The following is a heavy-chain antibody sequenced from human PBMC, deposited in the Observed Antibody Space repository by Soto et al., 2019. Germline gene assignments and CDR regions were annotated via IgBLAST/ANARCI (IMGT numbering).Heavy chain of an antibody. V-gene: IGHV3-48*02. CDR3: AREYCSGGRCYAYYVDY. CDR2: ISGRGGTI. CDR1: GLTFGSFS. D-gene: IGHD2-15*01. J-gene: IGHJ4*02. Sequence: GGSLRRSCAASGLTFGSFSLNWVRQAPGKGLEWVAYISGRGGTIYYADSVKGRFTISRDNANNSLYLQMNSLKDEDTAVYYCAREYCSGGRCYAYYVDYWGQGTLVTVS.